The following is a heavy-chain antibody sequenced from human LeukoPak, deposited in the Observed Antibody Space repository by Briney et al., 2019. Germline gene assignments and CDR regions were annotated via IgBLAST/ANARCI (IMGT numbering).Heavy chain of an antibody. Sequence: ASVKVSCKASGYTFTSYYMHWVRQAPGQGLEWMGIINPSGGSTSYAQKFQGGVTMTRDTSTSTVCMELSSLRSEDTAVYYCARDEELRTPLVYWGQGTLVTVSS. CDR2: INPSGGST. D-gene: IGHD1-26*01. CDR1: GYTFTSYY. J-gene: IGHJ4*02. CDR3: ARDEELRTPLVY. V-gene: IGHV1-46*01.